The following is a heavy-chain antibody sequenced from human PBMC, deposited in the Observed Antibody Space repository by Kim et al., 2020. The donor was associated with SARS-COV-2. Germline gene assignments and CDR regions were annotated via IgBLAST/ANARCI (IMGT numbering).Heavy chain of an antibody. D-gene: IGHD2-2*01. V-gene: IGHV6-1*01. CDR3: VRGYCGSPCLPSFDY. J-gene: IGHJ4*02. Sequence: SVKSRITITPDTSKNQFSLQLNSVTPEDTAVYYCVRGYCGSPCLPSFDYWGQGTLVTVSS.